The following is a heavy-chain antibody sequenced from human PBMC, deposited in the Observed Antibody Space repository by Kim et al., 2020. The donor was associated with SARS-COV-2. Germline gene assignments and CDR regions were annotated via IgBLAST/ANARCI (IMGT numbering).Heavy chain of an antibody. J-gene: IGHJ6*02. CDR2: IYPGDSDT. CDR1: GYSFTSYW. V-gene: IGHV5-51*01. D-gene: IGHD3-10*01. CDR3: AVAGITMVRGVIMPYYYYGMDV. Sequence: GESLKISCKGSGYSFTSYWIGWVRQMPGKGLEWMGIIYPGDSDTRYSPSFQGQVTISADKSISTAYLQWSSLKASDTAMYYCAVAGITMVRGVIMPYYYYGMDVWGQGTTVTVSS.